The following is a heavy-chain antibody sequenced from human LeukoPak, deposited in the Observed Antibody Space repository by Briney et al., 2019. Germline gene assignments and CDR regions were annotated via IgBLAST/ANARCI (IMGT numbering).Heavy chain of an antibody. D-gene: IGHD1-14*01. J-gene: IGHJ5*02. CDR1: GGSISSYY. CDR3: ATELLEGSLDP. Sequence: PSETLSLACTVSGGSISSYYWSWIRQPAGKGLEWIGRIYTSGSTNYNPSLKSRVTMSVDTSKNQFSLKLSSVTAADTAVYYCATELLEGSLDPWGQGTLVTVSS. CDR2: IYTSGST. V-gene: IGHV4-4*07.